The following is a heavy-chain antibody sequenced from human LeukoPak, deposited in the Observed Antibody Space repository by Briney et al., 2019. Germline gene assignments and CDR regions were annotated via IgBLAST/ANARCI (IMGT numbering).Heavy chain of an antibody. CDR2: IYYSGST. CDR3: ARDRIVGDTKSYYYMDV. CDR1: GGSISSYS. D-gene: IGHD1-26*01. V-gene: IGHV4-59*01. Sequence: SETLSLTSTVSGGSISSYSWSWIRQPPGKGLEWIGYIYYSGSTNYNPSLKSRVTISVDTSKNQFSLKLSSVTAADTAVYYCARDRIVGDTKSYYYMDVWGKGTTVTVSS. J-gene: IGHJ6*03.